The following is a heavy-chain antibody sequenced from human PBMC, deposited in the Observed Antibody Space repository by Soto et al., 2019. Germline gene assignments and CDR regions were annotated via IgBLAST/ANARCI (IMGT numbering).Heavy chain of an antibody. Sequence: GVSLRISWDVSGYSFTSYLVGLVRQMPGKGLEWMGIIYPGDSDTRYSPSFQGQVTISADKSISTAYLQWSSLKASDTAMYYCAISTTVANYYYYYGMDVWGQGTTVTV. CDR3: AISTTVANYYYYYGMDV. D-gene: IGHD3-3*02. CDR2: IYPGDSDT. J-gene: IGHJ6*02. V-gene: IGHV5-51*01. CDR1: GYSFTSYL.